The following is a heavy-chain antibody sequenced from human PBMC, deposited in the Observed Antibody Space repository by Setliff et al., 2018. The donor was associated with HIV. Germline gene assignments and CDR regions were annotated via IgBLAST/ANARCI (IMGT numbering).Heavy chain of an antibody. J-gene: IGHJ4*02. V-gene: IGHV4-39*01. CDR2: MYYTESP. CDR1: GGYVSDSSYY. D-gene: IGHD3-16*01. Sequence: PSETLSLTCRVSGGYVSDSSYYWGWIRQAPGKGLEWIGSMYYTESPYYNPSFINRVTISIDTSKNQFSLSLRSVTAADSAVYYCARQGFVPLGVHQFDSWGRGTLVTVSS. CDR3: ARQGFVPLGVHQFDS.